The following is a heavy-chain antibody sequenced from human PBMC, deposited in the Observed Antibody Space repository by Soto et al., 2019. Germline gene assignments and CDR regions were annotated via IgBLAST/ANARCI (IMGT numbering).Heavy chain of an antibody. CDR1: GYTFTGYY. CDR3: AIRKSSGYYYGMDV. J-gene: IGHJ6*02. D-gene: IGHD3-22*01. Sequence: QVQLVQSGAEVKKPGASVKVSCKASGYTFTGYYMHCVRQAPGQGLEWMGWINPNSGGTNYAQKFQGWVTMTRDTSISTAYMELSRLRSDDTAVYYCAIRKSSGYYYGMDVWGQGTKVTVSS. V-gene: IGHV1-2*04. CDR2: INPNSGGT.